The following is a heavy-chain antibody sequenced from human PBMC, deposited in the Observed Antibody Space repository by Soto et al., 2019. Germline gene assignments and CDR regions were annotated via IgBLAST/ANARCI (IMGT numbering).Heavy chain of an antibody. D-gene: IGHD3-22*01. CDR1: GYTFTSYD. J-gene: IGHJ6*02. Sequence: ASVKVSCKASGYTFTSYDINWVRQATGQGLEWMGWMNPNSGNTGYAQKFQGRVTMTRNTSISTAYMELSSLRSEDTAVYCCARDFYDSSGYSRWVYYYYGMDVWRQGTTVTVSS. CDR3: ARDFYDSSGYSRWVYYYYGMDV. CDR2: MNPNSGNT. V-gene: IGHV1-8*01.